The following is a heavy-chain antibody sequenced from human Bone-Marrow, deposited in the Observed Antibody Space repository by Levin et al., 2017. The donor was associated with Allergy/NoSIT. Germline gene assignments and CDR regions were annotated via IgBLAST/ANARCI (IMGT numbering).Heavy chain of an antibody. CDR2: IYYSGST. Sequence: PSETLSLTCTVSGGSISSGGYYWSWIRQHPGKGLEWIGYIYYSGSTYYNPSLKSRVTISVDTSKNQFSLKLSSVTAADTAVYYCARGSYYGDYVLGYGMDVWGQGTTVTVSS. V-gene: IGHV4-31*03. CDR1: GGSISSGGYY. CDR3: ARGSYYGDYVLGYGMDV. D-gene: IGHD4-17*01. J-gene: IGHJ6*02.